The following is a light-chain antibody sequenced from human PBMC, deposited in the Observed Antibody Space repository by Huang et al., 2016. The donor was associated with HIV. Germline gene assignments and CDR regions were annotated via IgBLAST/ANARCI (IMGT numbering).Light chain of an antibody. CDR2: DAS. V-gene: IGKV3-11*01. CDR1: QSVGTY. J-gene: IGKJ4*01. CDR3: QQCYKWPPLT. Sequence: EVVLTQSPATLSLSPGERATLSCRASQSVGTYLDGYQQRPGQAPRLLIQDASKRATGVPGRISGSGSGTDFTLTISSLEHEDFAVYYCQQCYKWPPLTFGGGTKVEIK.